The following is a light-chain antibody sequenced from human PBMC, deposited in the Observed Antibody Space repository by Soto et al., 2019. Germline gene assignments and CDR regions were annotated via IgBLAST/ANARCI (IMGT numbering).Light chain of an antibody. J-gene: IGKJ4*01. V-gene: IGKV1-39*01. CDR1: ESISDY. Sequence: IQLTQSPSSLSASVGDRVTIVCRASESISDYLNWYQLKSGEAPKVLIYSASTLRGGVPSRFSGNGSGTEFTLTISSLQPEDVATDYCQQTFSHLLSFGGGTTVEIK. CDR3: QQTFSHLLS. CDR2: SAS.